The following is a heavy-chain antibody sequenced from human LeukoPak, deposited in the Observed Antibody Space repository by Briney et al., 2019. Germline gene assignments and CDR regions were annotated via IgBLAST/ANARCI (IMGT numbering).Heavy chain of an antibody. V-gene: IGHV1-2*02. CDR1: GYTFTGYY. D-gene: IGHD3-10*01. J-gene: IGHJ4*02. Sequence: ASVKVSCKASGYTFTGYYMHWVRQAPGQGLEWMGWINPNSGGTNYAQKFQGRVTTTRDTSISTAYMELSRLRSDDTAVYYCARRLYYYGSGIDYWGQGTLVTVSS. CDR2: INPNSGGT. CDR3: ARRLYYYGSGIDY.